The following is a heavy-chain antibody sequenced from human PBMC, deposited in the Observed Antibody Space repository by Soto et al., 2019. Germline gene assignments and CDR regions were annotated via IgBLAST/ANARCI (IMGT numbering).Heavy chain of an antibody. Sequence: SETLSLTCTFSGGSISSGDYYWSWIRQPPGKGLEWIGYIYYSGSTYYNPSLKSRVTISVDTSKNQFSLKLSSVTAADTAVYYCARGEVDYGSGSHNWFDPWGQGTLVTVSS. CDR3: ARGEVDYGSGSHNWFDP. D-gene: IGHD3-10*01. CDR1: GGSISSGDYY. J-gene: IGHJ5*02. CDR2: IYYSGST. V-gene: IGHV4-30-4*01.